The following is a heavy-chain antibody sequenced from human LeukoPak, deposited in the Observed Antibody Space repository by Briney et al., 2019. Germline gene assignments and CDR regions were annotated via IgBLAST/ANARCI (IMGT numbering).Heavy chain of an antibody. CDR1: GFTFSDYY. V-gene: IGHV3-11*06. D-gene: IGHD3-10*01. CDR3: ATMARDQGFNFQH. CDR2: ISSSSSYT. Sequence: GGSLRLSCAASGFTFSDYYMSWIRQAPGKGLEWVSYISSSSSYTNYADSVKGRFTISRDNAKNSLYLQMNSLRAEDTAVYYCATMARDQGFNFQHWGQGTLVTVSS. J-gene: IGHJ1*01.